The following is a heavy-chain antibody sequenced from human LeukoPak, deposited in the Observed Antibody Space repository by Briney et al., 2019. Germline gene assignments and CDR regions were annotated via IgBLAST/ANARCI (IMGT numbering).Heavy chain of an antibody. CDR3: ARDSDHYDSSGYFLGIMEGPY. Sequence: SGGSLRLSCAASGLTFSKYSMNWVRQAPGKGLEWVSSISSGSSNTFYADSVKGRFTISRDNAKNSLYLQMNSLRDEDTALYYCARDSDHYDSSGYFLGIMEGPYWGQGTLVTVSS. D-gene: IGHD3-22*01. V-gene: IGHV3-21*01. CDR1: GLTFSKYS. CDR2: ISSGSSNT. J-gene: IGHJ4*02.